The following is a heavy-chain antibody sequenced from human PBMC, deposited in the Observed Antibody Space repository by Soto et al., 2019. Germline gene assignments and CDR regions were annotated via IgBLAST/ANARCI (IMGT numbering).Heavy chain of an antibody. CDR1: GFTFGDYA. CDR3: AKDPADYGSYFDY. Sequence: EVQLLESGGGLVQPGGSLRLSCAASGFTFGDYAMSWVRQAPGKGLEWVSSISGRGGSTYYADSVKGRFTISRDNSKNTLYLQMNSLRADDTAVYYCAKDPADYGSYFDYWGQGTLVTVSS. D-gene: IGHD4-17*01. J-gene: IGHJ4*02. V-gene: IGHV3-23*01. CDR2: ISGRGGST.